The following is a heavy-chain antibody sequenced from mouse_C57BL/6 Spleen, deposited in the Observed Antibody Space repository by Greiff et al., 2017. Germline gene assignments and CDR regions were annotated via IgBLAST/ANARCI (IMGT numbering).Heavy chain of an antibody. D-gene: IGHD2-3*01. CDR2: LYPGSGNT. J-gene: IGHJ2*01. Sequence: QVQLPQSGAELVRPGASVTLSCKASGYTFTDSSLNWVKQRPGPGLDWIARLYPGSGNTYYNEKFKGKATLTAEKSSITAYMQLSSLTSEDSAVYFCAREDDGYYYWGQGTTLTVSS. CDR1: GYTFTDSS. V-gene: IGHV1-76*01. CDR3: AREDDGYYY.